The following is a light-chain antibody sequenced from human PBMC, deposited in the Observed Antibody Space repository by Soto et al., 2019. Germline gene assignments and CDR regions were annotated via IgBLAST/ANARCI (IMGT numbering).Light chain of an antibody. V-gene: IGKV3-15*01. CDR2: GAS. CDR3: QQYNTVPVT. J-gene: IGKJ4*01. CDR1: QSVSSN. Sequence: EIVMTQSPATLSVSPGERATHSCRASQSVSSNLAWYQQKPGQAPRLLIYGASTRATGIPARFSGSGSGTEFTLTISSLHSEDFAVYYCQQYNTVPVTFGGGTKVVIK.